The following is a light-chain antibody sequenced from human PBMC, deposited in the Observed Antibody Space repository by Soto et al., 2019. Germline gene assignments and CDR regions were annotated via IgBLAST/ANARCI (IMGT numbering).Light chain of an antibody. CDR3: SSYKSSSTYV. V-gene: IGLV2-14*01. CDR1: SSDVGGYNY. J-gene: IGLJ1*01. CDR2: EVS. Sequence: QSVLTQPASVSGSPGQSITISCTGTSSDVGGYNYVSWYQQHPGKAPKFLIYEVSNRPSGVSNRFSGSKSGNTASLTISGLQAEDEADYYCSSYKSSSTYVFGTGTKVTVL.